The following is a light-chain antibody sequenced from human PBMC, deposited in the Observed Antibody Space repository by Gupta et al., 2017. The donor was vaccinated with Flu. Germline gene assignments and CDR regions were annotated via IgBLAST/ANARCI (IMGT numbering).Light chain of an antibody. CDR2: TAS. Sequence: PSSLSASVGDRVTITCRASQGIRNDLGWFQQRPGKAPKRLIYTASRVQSGVPSRFSGSGSGTEFTLAISSRQPDDFATYYCRQQNSYPLTFGGGTKVDIK. J-gene: IGKJ4*01. CDR1: QGIRND. V-gene: IGKV1-17*01. CDR3: RQQNSYPLT.